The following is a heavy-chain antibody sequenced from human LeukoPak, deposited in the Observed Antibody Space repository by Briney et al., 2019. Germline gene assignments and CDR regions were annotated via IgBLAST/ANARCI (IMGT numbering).Heavy chain of an antibody. V-gene: IGHV4-59*12. D-gene: IGHD2-2*01. CDR3: ASARTTAFMDV. CDR1: GGSISSYY. CDR2: IYYSGST. J-gene: IGHJ6*04. Sequence: SETLSLTCTVSGGSISSYYWSWIRQPPGKGLEWIGYIYYSGSTNYNPSLKSRVTISVDTSKNQFSLKLSSVTAADTAVYYCASARTTAFMDVWGKGTTVTVSS.